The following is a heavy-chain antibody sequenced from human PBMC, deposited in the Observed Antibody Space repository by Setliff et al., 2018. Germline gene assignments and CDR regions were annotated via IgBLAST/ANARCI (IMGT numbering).Heavy chain of an antibody. J-gene: IGHJ4*02. CDR1: GYSISSGYY. Sequence: SETLSLTCAVSGYSISSGYYWGWIRQPPGKGLEWIGEINHSGSTNYNPSLKSRVTISVDTSKNQFSLKLSSVTAADTAVYYCARDILLGRVPTAMVSETPGYWGQGTLVTVSS. CDR3: ARDILLGRVPTAMVSETPGY. D-gene: IGHD5-18*01. CDR2: INHSGST. V-gene: IGHV4-38-2*02.